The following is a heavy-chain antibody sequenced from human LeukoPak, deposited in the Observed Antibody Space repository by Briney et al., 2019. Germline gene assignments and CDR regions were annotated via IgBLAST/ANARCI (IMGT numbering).Heavy chain of an antibody. D-gene: IGHD6-13*01. CDR2: IYYSGSA. CDR3: ARLGPKSSSWYASGYYYMDV. V-gene: IGHV4-39*01. J-gene: IGHJ6*03. Sequence: PSETLSLTCTVSGGSISSSSYYWGWIRQPPGKGLEWIGSIYYSGSAYYNPSLKSRVTISVDTSKNQFSLKLSSVTAADTAVYYCARLGPKSSSWYASGYYYMDVWGKGTTVTISS. CDR1: GGSISSSSYY.